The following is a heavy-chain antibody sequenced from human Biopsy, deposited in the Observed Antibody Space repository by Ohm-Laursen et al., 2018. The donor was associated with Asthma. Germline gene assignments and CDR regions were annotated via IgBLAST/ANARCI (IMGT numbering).Heavy chain of an antibody. V-gene: IGHV3-30*03. J-gene: IGHJ6*02. Sequence: SLSLSCSASGFTFINYGMHWVRQAPRKGLEWVAVMSYDGRNKYYGDSGKGRFSIPRDNSKHTVYLQMISLRVEDTSVYYCVRGADDDFWSAYSRPNPSYYGMDVWGHGTTVTVSS. CDR1: GFTFINYG. CDR2: MSYDGRNK. D-gene: IGHD3-3*01. CDR3: VRGADDDFWSAYSRPNPSYYGMDV.